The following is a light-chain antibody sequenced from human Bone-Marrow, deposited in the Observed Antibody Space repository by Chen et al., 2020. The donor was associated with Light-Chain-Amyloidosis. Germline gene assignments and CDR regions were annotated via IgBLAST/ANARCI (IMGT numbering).Light chain of an antibody. Sequence: SYELTQPPSVSVSPGQTASITCSGDKLEVEYAFWDQQKPGQAPVRVIYQDSKRTSGFPERFSGTNAGNTATLTISGTQAWDEADYYCQAWDSSLGVFGGGTKLTVL. J-gene: IGLJ3*02. CDR3: QAWDSSLGV. CDR2: QDS. CDR1: KLEVEY. V-gene: IGLV3-1*01.